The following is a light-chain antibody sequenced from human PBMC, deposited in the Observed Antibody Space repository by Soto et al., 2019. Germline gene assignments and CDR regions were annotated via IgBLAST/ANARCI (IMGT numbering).Light chain of an antibody. V-gene: IGLV1-40*01. CDR1: SSNIGADYG. CDR3: QSYDSSLSGSV. Sequence: QSVLTQPPSVSGAPGQRVTISCTGSSSNIGADYGVHWYQQLPGTAPKLLIYSNSNRPSGVPDRFSGSKSGTSASLAITGLQAEDEPDYYCQSYDSSLSGSVFGGGTKLTVL. J-gene: IGLJ3*02. CDR2: SNS.